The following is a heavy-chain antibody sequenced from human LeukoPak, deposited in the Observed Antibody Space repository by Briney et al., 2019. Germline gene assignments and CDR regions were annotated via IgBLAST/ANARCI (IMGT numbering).Heavy chain of an antibody. CDR3: APVLTSGYPEYYFDY. J-gene: IGHJ4*02. V-gene: IGHV3-21*01. D-gene: IGHD3-22*01. Sequence: AGGSLRLSCAASGFTFSSYSMNWVRQAPGKGLEWVSSISSSSSYIYYADSVKGRFTISRDNAKNSLYLQMNSLRAEDTAVYYCAPVLTSGYPEYYFDYWGQGTLVTVSS. CDR1: GFTFSSYS. CDR2: ISSSSSYI.